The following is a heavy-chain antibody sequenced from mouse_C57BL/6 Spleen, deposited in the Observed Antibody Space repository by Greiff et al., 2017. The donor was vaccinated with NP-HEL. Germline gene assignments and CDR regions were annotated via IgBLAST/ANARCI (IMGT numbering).Heavy chain of an antibody. D-gene: IGHD1-1*01. CDR2: IDPENGDT. J-gene: IGHJ3*01. Sequence: EVKLQESGAELVRPGASVKLSCTASGFNIKDDYMHWVKQRPEQGLEWIGWIDPENGDTEYASKFQGKATITADTSSNTAYLQLSSLTSEDTAVYYCAAGSSYWFAYWGQGTLVTVSA. V-gene: IGHV14-4*01. CDR3: AAGSSYWFAY. CDR1: GFNIKDDY.